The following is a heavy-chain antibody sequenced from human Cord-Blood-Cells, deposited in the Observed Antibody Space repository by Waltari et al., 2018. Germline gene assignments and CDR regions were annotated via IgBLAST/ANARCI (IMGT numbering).Heavy chain of an antibody. CDR3: ATVSSPKYPGWYFDL. J-gene: IGHJ2*01. CDR1: GYSISSGYY. D-gene: IGHD6-13*01. V-gene: IGHV4-38-2*01. Sequence: QVQLQESGPGLVKPLETLSLTCAVSGYSISSGYYWGWLRQPPGTGLEWLGSIYHSGSTYYNPSLKSRVTISVDTSKNQFSLKLSSVTAADTAVYYCATVSSPKYPGWYFDLWGRGTLVTVSS. CDR2: IYHSGST.